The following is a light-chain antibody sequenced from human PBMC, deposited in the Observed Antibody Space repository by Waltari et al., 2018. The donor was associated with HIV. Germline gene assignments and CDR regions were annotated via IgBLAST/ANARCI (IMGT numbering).Light chain of an antibody. V-gene: IGKV4-1*01. J-gene: IGKJ4*01. CDR2: WAS. Sequence: DFVMTQSPYPLAVSLGERSTINCKSSQSVLYSATKENSLDWYQQKPHQPPKLLISWASTQKSGVPPRVGGSGAATDVTRTINAMQAEDGAVEYWQQYETPPRSFGGGNKVEIK. CDR3: QQYETPPRS. CDR1: QSVLYSATKENS.